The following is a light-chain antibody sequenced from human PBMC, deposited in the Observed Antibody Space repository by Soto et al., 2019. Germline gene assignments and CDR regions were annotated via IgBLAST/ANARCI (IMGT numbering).Light chain of an antibody. CDR3: QQYNNWYT. CDR1: QSVSSN. CDR2: GAS. J-gene: IGKJ2*01. V-gene: IGKV3-15*01. Sequence: ETVMTQSPATLSVSPGERATLSCRASQSVSSNLAWYQQKPGQAPRLLISGASTRATGIPARFSGRGSGTEFTLTISSLQSEDFAVYYCQQYNNWYTFGQGTKLEI.